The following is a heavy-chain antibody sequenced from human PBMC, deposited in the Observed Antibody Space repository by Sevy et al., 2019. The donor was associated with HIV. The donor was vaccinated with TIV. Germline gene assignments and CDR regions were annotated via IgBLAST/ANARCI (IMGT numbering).Heavy chain of an antibody. D-gene: IGHD3-10*01. Sequence: SETLSLTCTVSGGSISSYYWSWIRQPAGKGLEWIGRIYTSGSTNYNPSLKSRVTMSVDTSKNQFSLKLSSVTAADMAVYYCARDKDYYGSGSYSGSAFDIWGQGTMVTVSS. CDR3: ARDKDYYGSGSYSGSAFDI. CDR1: GGSISSYY. V-gene: IGHV4-4*07. J-gene: IGHJ3*02. CDR2: IYTSGST.